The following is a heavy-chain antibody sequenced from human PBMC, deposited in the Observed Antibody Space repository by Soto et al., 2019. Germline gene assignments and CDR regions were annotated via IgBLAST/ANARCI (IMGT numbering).Heavy chain of an antibody. D-gene: IGHD6-19*01. J-gene: IGHJ4*02. CDR2: LYHSGST. CDR1: GYSITSGYY. CDR3: ARGPGSAWAHYCDY. Sequence: SETLSLTCSVYGYSITSGYYWGWIRQPPGKGLEWIGSLYHSGSTYYNPSLKSRVTISVDTSKNQFSLNLSSVTAADTAVYYCARGPGSAWAHYCDYWGQGTLVTVSS. V-gene: IGHV4-38-2*02.